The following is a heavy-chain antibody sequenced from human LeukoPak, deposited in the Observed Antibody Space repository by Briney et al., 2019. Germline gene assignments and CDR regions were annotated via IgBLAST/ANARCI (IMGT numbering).Heavy chain of an antibody. CDR2: MYHSGST. V-gene: IGHV4-38-2*02. Sequence: SETLSLTCTVSGYSISSGYYWGWIRQPPGKGLKWIESMYHSGSTYYNPSLKSRVTMSVDTSKNQFSLKLSSVTAADTAVYYCARGRGQQLGNFDYWGQGTLVTVSS. CDR1: GYSISSGYY. J-gene: IGHJ4*02. D-gene: IGHD6-13*01. CDR3: ARGRGQQLGNFDY.